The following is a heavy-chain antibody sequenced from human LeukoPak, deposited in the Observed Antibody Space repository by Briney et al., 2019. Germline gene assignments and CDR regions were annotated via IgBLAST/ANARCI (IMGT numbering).Heavy chain of an antibody. Sequence: SETLSLTCTVSGGSISSYYWSWIRQPPGKGLEWIGYIYYSGSTYYNPSLKSRVTISVDTSKNQFSLKLSSVTAADTAVYYCARDFRNPTQLYYGSGTFDYWGQGTLVTVSS. V-gene: IGHV4-59*12. J-gene: IGHJ4*02. CDR2: IYYSGST. CDR1: GGSISSYY. D-gene: IGHD3-10*01. CDR3: ARDFRNPTQLYYGSGTFDY.